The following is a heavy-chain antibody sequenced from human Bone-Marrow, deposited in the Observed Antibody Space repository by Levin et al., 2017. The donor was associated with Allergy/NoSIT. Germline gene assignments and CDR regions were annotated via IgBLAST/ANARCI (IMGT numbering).Heavy chain of an antibody. Sequence: ASVKVSCKASGYTFIGYYMHWVRQAPGRGLEWMGWINPDNGGTYYVEKFQGRIAMIRDTSINTVYMELSRLTSDDTAVYFCARGVGRTGIRARFFCWFDAWGQGTLVSVSS. CDR1: GYTFIGYY. V-gene: IGHV1-2*02. CDR2: INPDNGGT. J-gene: IGHJ5*02. CDR3: ARGVGRTGIRARFFCWFDA. D-gene: IGHD1-14*01.